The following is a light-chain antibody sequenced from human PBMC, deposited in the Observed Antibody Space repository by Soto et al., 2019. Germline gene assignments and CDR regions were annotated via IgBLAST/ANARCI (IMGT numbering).Light chain of an antibody. J-gene: IGKJ4*01. Sequence: DIVLTQSPGTLSLSPGERATLSCRASQSFRSSYLAWYQQKPGQAPRLLIYGASSRATGIPDRFSGSGSGTDFTLTISRLEPEDFSVYYCQKYGSSPLTFDVRTKVEIK. V-gene: IGKV3-20*01. CDR2: GAS. CDR1: QSFRSSY. CDR3: QKYGSSPLT.